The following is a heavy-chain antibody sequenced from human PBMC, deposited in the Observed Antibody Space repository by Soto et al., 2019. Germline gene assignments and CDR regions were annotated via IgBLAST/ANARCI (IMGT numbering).Heavy chain of an antibody. CDR1: GGSISSGGYY. V-gene: IGHV4-31*03. J-gene: IGHJ4*02. CDR2: IYYSGST. CDR3: ARFPYCTNGVCYGGLRLDY. Sequence: QVQLQESGPGLVKPSQTLSLTCTVSGGSISSGGYYWSWIRQHPGKGLEWIGYIYYSGSTYYNPSLKSRVTISVDTSKNQFSLKLSSVTAADTAVYYCARFPYCTNGVCYGGLRLDYWGQGTLVTVSS. D-gene: IGHD2-8*01.